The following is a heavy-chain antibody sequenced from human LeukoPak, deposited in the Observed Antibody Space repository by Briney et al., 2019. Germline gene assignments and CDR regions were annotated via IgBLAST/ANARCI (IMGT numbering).Heavy chain of an antibody. J-gene: IGHJ4*02. D-gene: IGHD3-22*01. CDR3: ARREAPYYYDSSGYPPDPDY. Sequence: SETLSLTCTVSGGSISSYYWSWIRQPPGKGLEWIGSIYYSGSTYYNPSLKSRVTISVDTSKNQFSLKLSSVTAADPAVYYCARREAPYYYDSSGYPPDPDYWGQGTLVTVSS. V-gene: IGHV4-59*05. CDR2: IYYSGST. CDR1: GGSISSYY.